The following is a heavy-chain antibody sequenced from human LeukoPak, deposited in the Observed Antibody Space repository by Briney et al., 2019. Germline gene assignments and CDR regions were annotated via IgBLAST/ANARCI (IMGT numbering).Heavy chain of an antibody. V-gene: IGHV3-15*01. CDR1: GFTFSDVW. Sequence: GGSLRLSCATSGFTFSDVWMNWVRQAPGKGLEWVGRIKTKADGGTVDYAAPVKGRFIISRDDPTASLYLQMSSLRTEDTAVYYCTTSVHWGQGILVTVSS. D-gene: IGHD5/OR15-5a*01. CDR2: IKTKADGGTV. J-gene: IGHJ4*01. CDR3: TTSVH.